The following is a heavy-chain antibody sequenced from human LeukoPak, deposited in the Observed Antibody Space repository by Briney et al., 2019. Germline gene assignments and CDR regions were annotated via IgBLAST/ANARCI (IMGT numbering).Heavy chain of an antibody. CDR3: ASSTGMLFLDF. Sequence: GGSLRLSCAASGFTVSSNYMSWLRRAPEKGLEWVSVIYRVGSTYYADSVRGRFTISRDDSKNTLYLQMNSLRADDTAVYYCASSTGMLFLDFWGQGALVTVSS. CDR2: IYRVGST. J-gene: IGHJ4*02. V-gene: IGHV3-53*01. CDR1: GFTVSSNY. D-gene: IGHD2-21*01.